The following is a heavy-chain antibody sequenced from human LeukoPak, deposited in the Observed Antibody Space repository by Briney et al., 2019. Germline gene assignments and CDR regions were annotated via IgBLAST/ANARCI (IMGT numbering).Heavy chain of an antibody. CDR2: IYYSGST. D-gene: IGHD6-13*01. J-gene: IGHJ4*02. CDR1: GGSISSSSYY. Sequence: SETLSLTCTVSGGSISSSSYYWGWIRQPPGKGLEWIGNIYYSGSTYYNPSLKSRVTISVDTSKNQFSLKLSSVTAADTAVYYCARVRGYSSSWYVGHYFDYWGQGTLVTVSS. V-gene: IGHV4-39*01. CDR3: ARVRGYSSSWYVGHYFDY.